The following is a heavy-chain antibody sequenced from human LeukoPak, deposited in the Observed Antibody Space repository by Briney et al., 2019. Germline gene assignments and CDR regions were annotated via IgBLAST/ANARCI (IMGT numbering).Heavy chain of an antibody. D-gene: IGHD3-22*01. V-gene: IGHV4-4*07. J-gene: IGHJ4*02. CDR2: IYTSGST. Sequence: SETLSLTCTVSGGSISSYYWSWIRQPAGKGLEWIGRIYTSGSTYYNPSLNSRVTMSVDTSKNQFSLKLSSVTAADTAVYYCARDAYYYDSSGYYLLDYWGQGTLVTVSS. CDR3: ARDAYYYDSSGYYLLDY. CDR1: GGSISSYY.